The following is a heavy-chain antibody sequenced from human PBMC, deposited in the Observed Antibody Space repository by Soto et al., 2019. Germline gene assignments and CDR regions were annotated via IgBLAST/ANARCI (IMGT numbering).Heavy chain of an antibody. CDR1: GFTFSSYG. CDR3: AKDKGSSGWYRAEYYFDY. J-gene: IGHJ4*02. V-gene: IGHV3-30*18. D-gene: IGHD6-19*01. CDR2: ISYDGSNK. Sequence: QVQLVESGGGVVQPGRSLRLSCAASGFTFSSYGMHWVRQAPGKGLEWVAVISYDGSNKYYADSVKGRFTISRDNSKNTLYLQMNSRRAEDTAVYYCAKDKGSSGWYRAEYYFDYWGQGTLVTVSS.